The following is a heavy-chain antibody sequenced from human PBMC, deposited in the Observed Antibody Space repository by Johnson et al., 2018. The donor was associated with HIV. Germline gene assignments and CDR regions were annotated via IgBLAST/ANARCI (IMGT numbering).Heavy chain of an antibody. CDR2: ISWNSGSI. J-gene: IGHJ3*02. CDR3: AKGRGSYGGAFDI. D-gene: IGHD4-23*01. V-gene: IGHV3-9*01. CDR1: GFTFDDYA. Sequence: EVQLVESGGGLVQPGRSLRLSCAASGFTFDDYAMHWVRQAPGKGLEWVSGISWNSGSIGYADSVKGRFTISRDNAKNSLYLQMNSLRADDTALYYCAKGRGSYGGAFDIWGQGTMVTVSS.